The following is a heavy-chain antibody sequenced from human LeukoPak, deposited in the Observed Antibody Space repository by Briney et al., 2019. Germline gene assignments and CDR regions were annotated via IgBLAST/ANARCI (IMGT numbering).Heavy chain of an antibody. CDR1: GFTFSDYW. CDR3: AREAKVGGALQY. D-gene: IGHD1-26*01. J-gene: IGHJ4*02. CDR2: INTDGTFT. V-gene: IGHV3-74*01. Sequence: GGSLRLSCAPSGFTFSDYWMHWVRQAPGKGLVWVSRINTDGTFTRYTDSVQGRFTISRNTAKNTLFLQMNSLRAEDTAVYYCAREAKVGGALQYWGQGILVTVSS.